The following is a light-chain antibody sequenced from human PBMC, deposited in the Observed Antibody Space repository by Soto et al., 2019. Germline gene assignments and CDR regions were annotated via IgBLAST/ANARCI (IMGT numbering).Light chain of an antibody. V-gene: IGKV1-9*01. CDR3: QQLESYPST. CDR1: LGINRF. Sequence: IQLTQSPSSLSASVGDRVTITCRASLGINRFLAWYPQKPGKAPKLLIYAASTLQSGVPSRFAGSGSGTDFTLTINSLQPEDFATYYCQQLESYPSTFGGGTKVEIK. CDR2: AAS. J-gene: IGKJ4*01.